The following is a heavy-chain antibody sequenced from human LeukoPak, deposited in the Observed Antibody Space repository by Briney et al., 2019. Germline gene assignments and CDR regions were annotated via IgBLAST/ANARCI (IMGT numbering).Heavy chain of an antibody. CDR1: GFTFSSYS. CDR2: IWYDGSNK. CDR3: AKDQGFGYYYYGMDV. Sequence: GRSLRLSCAASGFTFSSYSMHWVRQAPDKGLEWAAVIWYDGSNKYYADSVKGRFTISRDNSKNTLYLQMNSLRAEDTAVYYCAKDQGFGYYYYGMDVWGQGTTVTVSS. J-gene: IGHJ6*02. V-gene: IGHV3-33*06. D-gene: IGHD3-16*01.